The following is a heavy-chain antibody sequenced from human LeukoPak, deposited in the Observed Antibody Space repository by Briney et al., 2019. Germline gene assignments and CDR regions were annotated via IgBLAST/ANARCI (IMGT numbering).Heavy chain of an antibody. J-gene: IGHJ3*02. CDR2: IFGGGGT. V-gene: IGHV3-53*01. CDR3: ARDSVYSADVFDI. Sequence: GGSLRLSCAAFGFTVSSNYMSWVRQAPGKGLEWVSVIFGGGGTYYGDSVRGRFTISRDNSKNTLYLQMNSLSAEDTALYHCARDSVYSADVFDIWGQGSMVTVSS. D-gene: IGHD2-21*01. CDR1: GFTVSSNY.